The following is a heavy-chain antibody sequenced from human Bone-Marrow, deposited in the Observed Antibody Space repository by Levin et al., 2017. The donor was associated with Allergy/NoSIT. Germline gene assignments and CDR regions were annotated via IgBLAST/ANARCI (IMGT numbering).Heavy chain of an antibody. J-gene: IGHJ6*02. CDR3: TRDLNCGGDCPSGYYYYGMDV. D-gene: IGHD2-21*02. V-gene: IGHV3-49*04. CDR1: GFTFGDYA. Sequence: GGSLRLSCTASGFTFGDYAMSWVRQAPGKGLEWVGFIRSKAYGGTTEYAASVKGRFTISRDDSKSIAYLQMNSLKTEDTAVYYCTRDLNCGGDCPSGYYYYGMDVWGQGTTVTVSS. CDR2: IRSKAYGGTT.